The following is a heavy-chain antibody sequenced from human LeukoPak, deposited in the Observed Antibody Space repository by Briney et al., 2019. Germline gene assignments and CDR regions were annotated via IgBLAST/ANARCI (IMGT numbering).Heavy chain of an antibody. V-gene: IGHV3-23*02. CDR3: AKNRGLDY. Sequence: GGSLRLSCTPSGFTFSSHAMSWVRQAPGKGLEWVSGISGNGAGTYYGDSVKGRFTISRDNSTNTLYLQMNSLRAEDTAVYYCAKNRGLDYWGQGTLVTVSS. CDR2: ISGNGAGT. CDR1: GFTFSSHA. J-gene: IGHJ4*02.